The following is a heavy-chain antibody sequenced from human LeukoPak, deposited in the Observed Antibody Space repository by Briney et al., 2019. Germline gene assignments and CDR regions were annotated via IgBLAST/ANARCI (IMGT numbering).Heavy chain of an antibody. V-gene: IGHV2-70*01. CDR2: IDWDDDK. D-gene: IGHD3-22*01. J-gene: IGHJ4*02. CDR3: ARIRRYYDSSGYYYKLFDY. CDR1: GFSLSTSGMC. Sequence: SGPALAKPTQTLTLTCTFSGFSLSTSGMCVSWIRQPPGKALEWLALIDWDDDKYYSTSLKTRLTISKDTSKNQVVLTMTNMDPVDTATYYCARIRRYYDSSGYYYKLFDYWGQGTLVTVSS.